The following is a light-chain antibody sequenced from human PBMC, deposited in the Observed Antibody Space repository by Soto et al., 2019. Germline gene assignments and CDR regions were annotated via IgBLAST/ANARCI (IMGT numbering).Light chain of an antibody. J-gene: IGLJ3*02. CDR3: GTWDSSLSANWV. V-gene: IGLV1-51*01. Sequence: QSVLTQPPSVPAAPGQKVTISCSGSSSNIGNNYVSWYQQLPGTAPKLLIYDNNKRPSGIPDRFSGSKSGTSATLGITGLQTGDEADYYCGTWDSSLSANWVFGGGTKLTVL. CDR2: DNN. CDR1: SSNIGNNY.